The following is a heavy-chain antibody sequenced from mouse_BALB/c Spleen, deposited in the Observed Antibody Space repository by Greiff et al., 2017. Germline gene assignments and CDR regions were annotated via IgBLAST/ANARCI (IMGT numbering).Heavy chain of an antibody. D-gene: IGHD2-4*01. J-gene: IGHJ3*01. CDR1: GFSLTSYG. V-gene: IGHV2-9*02. Sequence: VQGVESGPGLVAPSQSLSITCTVSGFSLTSYGVHWVRQPPGKGLEWLGVIWAGGSTNYNSALMSRLSISKDNSKSQVFLKMNSLQTDDTAMYYCAREGDDYAWFAYWGQGTLVTVSA. CDR3: AREGDDYAWFAY. CDR2: IWAGGST.